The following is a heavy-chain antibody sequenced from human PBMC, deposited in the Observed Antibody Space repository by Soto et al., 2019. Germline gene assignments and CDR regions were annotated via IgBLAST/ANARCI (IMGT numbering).Heavy chain of an antibody. V-gene: IGHV3-74*01. D-gene: IGHD6-13*01. CDR1: QFSFSSYW. CDR2: INHDGSKT. CDR3: VREPWGFSGTWYDY. J-gene: IGHJ4*02. Sequence: GGSLRLSCAASQFSFSSYWMHWVRQVPGKGPAWVSRINHDGSKTEYADSVKGRFTISRDNTNNTLHLQMNSLGVEDTAMYYCVREPWGFSGTWYDYWGQGTLVTVSS.